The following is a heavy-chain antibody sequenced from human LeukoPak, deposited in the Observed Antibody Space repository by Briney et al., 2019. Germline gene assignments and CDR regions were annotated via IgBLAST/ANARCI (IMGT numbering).Heavy chain of an antibody. D-gene: IGHD3-16*01. Sequence: GGSLRLSCAASEFTFSSYSMNWVRQAPGKGLEWVANIKANGRETYYVDSVKGRFTISRDNAQKSLYLQLNSLRVEDTAIYYCAKGGYVDYCGQGSLVTVSS. CDR1: EFTFSSYS. V-gene: IGHV3-7*01. CDR2: IKANGRET. J-gene: IGHJ4*02. CDR3: AKGGYVDY.